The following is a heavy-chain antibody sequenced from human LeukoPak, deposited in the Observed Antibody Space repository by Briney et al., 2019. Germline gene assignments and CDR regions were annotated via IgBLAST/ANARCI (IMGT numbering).Heavy chain of an antibody. D-gene: IGHD6-13*01. Sequence: SETLSLTCTVSGGSISSYYWSWIRQPPGKGLEWIGYVYYSGSTNYNPSLKSRVTISVDTSKNQFSLKLSSVTAADTAVYYCARWVSSSWSPYYYYGMDVWGQGTTVTVSS. CDR2: VYYSGST. CDR1: GGSISSYY. J-gene: IGHJ6*02. V-gene: IGHV4-59*01. CDR3: ARWVSSSWSPYYYYGMDV.